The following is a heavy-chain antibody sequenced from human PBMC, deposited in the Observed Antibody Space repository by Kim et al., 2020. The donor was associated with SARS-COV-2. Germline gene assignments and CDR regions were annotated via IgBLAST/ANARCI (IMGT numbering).Heavy chain of an antibody. D-gene: IGHD6-19*01. J-gene: IGHJ3*02. CDR3: VKDCSGWYDEGRYAFDI. CDR2: ISSNGGST. CDR1: GFTFSSYA. Sequence: GGSLRLSCSASGFTFSSYAMHWVRQAPGKGLEYVSAISSNGGSTYYADSVKGRFTISRDNSKNTLYLQMSSLRAEDTAVYYCVKDCSGWYDEGRYAFDIWGQGTMVTVSS. V-gene: IGHV3-64D*09.